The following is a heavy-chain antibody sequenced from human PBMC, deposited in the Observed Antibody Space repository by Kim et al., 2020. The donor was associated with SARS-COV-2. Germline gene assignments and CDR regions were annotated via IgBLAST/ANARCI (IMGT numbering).Heavy chain of an antibody. CDR1: GYTFTSYY. CDR2: INPSGGST. D-gene: IGHD2-15*01. CDR3: ARGGATVVTAEGPIFDY. Sequence: ASVKVSCKASGYTFTSYYMHWVRQAPGQGLEWMGIINPSGGSTSYAQKFQGRVTMTRDTSTSTVYMELSSLRSEDTAVYYCARGGATVVTAEGPIFDYWGQGTLVTVSS. V-gene: IGHV1-46*01. J-gene: IGHJ4*02.